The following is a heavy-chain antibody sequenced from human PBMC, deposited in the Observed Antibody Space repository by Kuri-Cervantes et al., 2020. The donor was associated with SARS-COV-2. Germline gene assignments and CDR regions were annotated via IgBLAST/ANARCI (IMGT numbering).Heavy chain of an antibody. D-gene: IGHD2-8*02. CDR2: ISGSGHST. Sequence: GESLKISCAASGFTFDDYAMHWVRQAPGKRLEWVSGISGSGHSTYDADSVKGRFTISRDNSKNTVQLQMNNLRAEDTAVYYCVKGSLEYCTGSLCYPFDNWGQGTPVTVSS. CDR3: VKGSLEYCTGSLCYPFDN. V-gene: IGHV3-23*01. CDR1: GFTFDDYA. J-gene: IGHJ4*02.